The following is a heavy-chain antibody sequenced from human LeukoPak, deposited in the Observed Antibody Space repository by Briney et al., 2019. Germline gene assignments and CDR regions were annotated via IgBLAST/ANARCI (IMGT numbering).Heavy chain of an antibody. D-gene: IGHD6-13*01. J-gene: IGHJ4*02. CDR3: ARRHISIWYDNY. CDR2: IYYSGAT. V-gene: IGHV4-59*08. CDR1: GGSISSYY. Sequence: SETLSLTCTVSGGSISSYYWTWIRQPPGKGLEWIGFIYYSGATKYNPSLESRVTISLDTSNNQFSLRLSSVTAADTAVYYCARRHISIWYDNYWGQGTLVTVSS.